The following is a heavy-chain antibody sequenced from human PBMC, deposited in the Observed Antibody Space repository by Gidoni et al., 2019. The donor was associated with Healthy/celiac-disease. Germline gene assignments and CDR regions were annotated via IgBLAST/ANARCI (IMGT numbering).Heavy chain of an antibody. CDR3: TTDRHLYCSGGSCYSYYYYGMDV. V-gene: IGHV3-15*01. CDR2: SKSKTDGGTT. J-gene: IGHJ6*02. D-gene: IGHD2-15*01. Sequence: EVQLVESGGGLVKPGGSLRLSCAASGFTFSNAWMSWLRQAPGKGLEWVGRSKSKTDGGTTDYAAPVKGRFTISRDDSKNTLYLQMNSLKTEDTAVYYCTTDRHLYCSGGSCYSYYYYGMDVWGQGTTVTVSS. CDR1: GFTFSNAW.